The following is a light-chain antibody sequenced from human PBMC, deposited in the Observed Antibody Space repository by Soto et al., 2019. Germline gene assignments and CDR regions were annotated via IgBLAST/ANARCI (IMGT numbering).Light chain of an antibody. CDR1: QNLLYSSNNQNY. V-gene: IGKV4-1*01. CDR2: WAS. Sequence: DIVMTQSPDSLAVSLGERATINCKSTQNLLYSSNNQNYLDWYQQKPGQPPKLLIYWASTRHSGVPDRFRGSGSGTDFTLTISSLQAEDVAVYYCQQYYTTPPWTFGQGTKVEIK. CDR3: QQYYTTPPWT. J-gene: IGKJ1*01.